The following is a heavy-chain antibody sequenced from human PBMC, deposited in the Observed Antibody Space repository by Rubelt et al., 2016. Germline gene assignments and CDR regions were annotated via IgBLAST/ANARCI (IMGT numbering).Heavy chain of an antibody. D-gene: IGHD2-15*01. CDR3: ARELREYCSGGSCSSGDY. Sequence: QMQLQESGPGLVKPSETLSLTCTVSGGSISSSSYYWGWIRQPPGKGLEWIGSIYYRGDTQYNPSLKSRVTMSVDTSRNQFSRKVTSVTAADTAIYYCARELREYCSGGSCSSGDYWGQGILATVSS. CDR2: IYYRGDT. J-gene: IGHJ4*02. CDR1: GGSISSSSYY. V-gene: IGHV4-39*07.